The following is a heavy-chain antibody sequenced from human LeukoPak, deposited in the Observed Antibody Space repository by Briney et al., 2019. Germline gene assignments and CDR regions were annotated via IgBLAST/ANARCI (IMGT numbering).Heavy chain of an antibody. J-gene: IGHJ4*02. Sequence: GGSLRLSCAASGFTFSSYGMHWVRQAPGKGLEWVAFIRYDGSNKYYADSVKGRFTISRDNAKNTLYLQMNSLRAEDTAVYYCARGTLYYYDSSGYPRDWGQGTLVTVSS. CDR1: GFTFSSYG. CDR2: IRYDGSNK. V-gene: IGHV3-30*02. D-gene: IGHD3-22*01. CDR3: ARGTLYYYDSSGYPRD.